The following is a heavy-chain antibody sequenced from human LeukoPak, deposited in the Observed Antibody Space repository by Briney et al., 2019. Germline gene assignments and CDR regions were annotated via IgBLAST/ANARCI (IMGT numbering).Heavy chain of an antibody. Sequence: SVKVSCKASGGTFSSYAISWVRQAPGQGLEWMGRIIPILGIANYAQKFQGRVTITADKSTSTAYMELSSLRSEDTAVYYCARGRHYYDSSGYYGLLNYWGQGTLVTVSS. D-gene: IGHD3-22*01. CDR3: ARGRHYYDSSGYYGLLNY. CDR2: IIPILGIA. J-gene: IGHJ4*02. CDR1: GGTFSSYA. V-gene: IGHV1-69*04.